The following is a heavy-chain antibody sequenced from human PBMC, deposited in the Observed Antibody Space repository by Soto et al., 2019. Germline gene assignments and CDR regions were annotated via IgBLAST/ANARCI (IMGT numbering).Heavy chain of an antibody. CDR3: ARGQRIGTIITWFDY. CDR2: INHSGSA. V-gene: IGHV4-31*03. Sequence: SETLSPTCTVSDDSISSGGYYWSWIRQHPGKGLEWIGEINHSGSANYKPSLKSRVTISADTSKNQFSLKLSSVTAADTAAYYCARGQRIGTIITWFDYWGEGTLVTVSS. CDR1: DDSISSGGYY. J-gene: IGHJ4*02. D-gene: IGHD3-16*01.